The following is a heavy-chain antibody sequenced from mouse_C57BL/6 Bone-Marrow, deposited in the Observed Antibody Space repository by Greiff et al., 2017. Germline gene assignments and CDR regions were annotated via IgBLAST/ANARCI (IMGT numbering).Heavy chain of an antibody. CDR3: ARHGDTDY. CDR2: ISNGGGST. D-gene: IGHD3-3*01. CDR1: GFTFSDYY. V-gene: IGHV5-12*01. J-gene: IGHJ2*01. Sequence: VQLKESGGGLVQPGGSLKLSCAASGFTFSDYYMYWVRQTPEKRLEWVAYISNGGGSTYYPDTVKGRFTISRDNAKNTLYLQMSRLKSEDTAMYYCARHGDTDYWGQGTTLTVSS.